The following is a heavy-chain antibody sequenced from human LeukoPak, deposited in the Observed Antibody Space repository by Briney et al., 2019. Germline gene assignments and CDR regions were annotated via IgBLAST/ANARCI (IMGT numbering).Heavy chain of an antibody. CDR2: IRYDGSNK. Sequence: PGGSLRLSCAASGFTFSSYGMHWVRQAPGKGLEWVAWIRYDGSNKYYADSVKGRFTISRDNSKNTLYLQMNSLRAEDTAVYYCASVNDYGDYVDYYMDVWGKGTTVTVSS. J-gene: IGHJ6*03. V-gene: IGHV3-30*02. CDR1: GFTFSSYG. D-gene: IGHD4-17*01. CDR3: ASVNDYGDYVDYYMDV.